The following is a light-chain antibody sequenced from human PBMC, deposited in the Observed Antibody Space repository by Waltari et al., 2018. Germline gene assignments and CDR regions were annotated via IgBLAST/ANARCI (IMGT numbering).Light chain of an antibody. J-gene: IGKJ2*01. CDR2: DAS. Sequence: EIVLTQSPATLSLSPGERATLSCRASQSVSSYLAWYQQKPGQAPRLLIYDASTRATGSPARFSGSGFGTDFTLTISSLEPEDFAVYYCQQRSNWPPYTFGQGTKL. V-gene: IGKV3-11*01. CDR3: QQRSNWPPYT. CDR1: QSVSSY.